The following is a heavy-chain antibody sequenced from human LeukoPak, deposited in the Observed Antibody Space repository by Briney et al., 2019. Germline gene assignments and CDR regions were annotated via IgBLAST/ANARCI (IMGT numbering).Heavy chain of an antibody. J-gene: IGHJ6*02. CDR3: ARTAGSTNYVMDV. D-gene: IGHD2-2*01. CDR1: GDSISTYY. CDR2: IYYSGST. V-gene: IGHV4-59*01. Sequence: PSETLSLTCTVSGDSISTYYWSWIRQPPGKGLEWIAYIYYSGSTNYNPSLKSRVTISVDTSKNQFSLKLSSVTAADTAVYYCARTAGSTNYVMDVWGQGTTVTVSS.